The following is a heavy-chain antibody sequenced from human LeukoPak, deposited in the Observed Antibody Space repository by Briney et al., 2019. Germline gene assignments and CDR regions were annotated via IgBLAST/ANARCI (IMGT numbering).Heavy chain of an antibody. Sequence: GGSLRLSCAASGFTFSSYEMNWVRQAPGKGLEWVSYISSSGSTIYYADSVKGRFTISRDNAKNSLYLQMNSLRAEDTAVYYCARGRGYYDSSEIYYFDYWGQGTLVTVSS. CDR3: ARGRGYYDSSEIYYFDY. J-gene: IGHJ4*02. CDR2: ISSSGSTI. V-gene: IGHV3-48*03. D-gene: IGHD3-22*01. CDR1: GFTFSSYE.